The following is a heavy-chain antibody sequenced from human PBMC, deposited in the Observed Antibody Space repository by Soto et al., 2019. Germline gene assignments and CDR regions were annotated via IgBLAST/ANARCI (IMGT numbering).Heavy chain of an antibody. CDR1: GDSVSSNSAA. V-gene: IGHV6-1*01. CDR3: TRGRYSSWFSFFYYYYYGMDV. CDR2: TYYRSKWYN. J-gene: IGHJ6*02. D-gene: IGHD5-12*01. Sequence: SQTLSLTCAISGDSVSSNSAAWNWIRQSPSRGLEWLGRTYYRSKWYNDYAVSVKSRITINPDTSKNQFSLQLNSVTPEDTAVYYCTRGRYSSWFSFFYYYYYGMDVWGQGTTVTVSS.